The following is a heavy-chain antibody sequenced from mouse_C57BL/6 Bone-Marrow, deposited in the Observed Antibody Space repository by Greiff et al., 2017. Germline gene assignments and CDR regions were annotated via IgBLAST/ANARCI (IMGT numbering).Heavy chain of an antibody. V-gene: IGHV1-18*01. CDR2: INPNNGGT. CDR3: ARALYYYGSLYAMDY. J-gene: IGHJ4*01. CDR1: GYTFTDYN. Sequence: EVQGVESGPELVKPGASVKIPCKASGYTFTDYNMDWVKQSHGKSLEWIGDINPNNGGTIYNQKFKGKATLTVDKSSSTAYMELRSLTSEDTAVYYCARALYYYGSLYAMDYWGQGTSVTVSS. D-gene: IGHD1-1*01.